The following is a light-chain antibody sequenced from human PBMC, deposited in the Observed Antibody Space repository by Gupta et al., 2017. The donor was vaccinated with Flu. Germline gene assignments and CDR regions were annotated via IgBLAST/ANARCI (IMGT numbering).Light chain of an antibody. V-gene: IGKV3-11*01. CDR2: DAS. CDR3: QQRSNWPPLT. CDR1: QSVNSY. J-gene: IGKJ4*01. Sequence: EIVMTQSPATLSLSPGERATLSCRASQSVNSYVVWYQQKPGQAPRLLINDASNRATGIPARFSGSGSGKDLTLTSSSRDQEDFAVYYFQQRSNWPPLTFGGGTKVEIK.